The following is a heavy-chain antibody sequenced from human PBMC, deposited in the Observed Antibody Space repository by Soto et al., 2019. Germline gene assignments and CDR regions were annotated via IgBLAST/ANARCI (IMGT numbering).Heavy chain of an antibody. V-gene: IGHV4-59*01. D-gene: IGHD3-3*01. CDR2: IYYSGST. Sequence: SETLSLTCTVSGGSISSYYWSWIRQPPGKGLEWIGYIYYSGSTNYNPSLKSRVTISVDTSKNQFSLKLSSVTAADTAVYYCARYEETEYFQHWGQGTLVTVSS. CDR1: GGSISSYY. CDR3: ARYEETEYFQH. J-gene: IGHJ1*01.